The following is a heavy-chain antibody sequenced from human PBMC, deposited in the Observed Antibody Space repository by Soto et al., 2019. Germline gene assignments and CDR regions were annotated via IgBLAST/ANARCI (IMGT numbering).Heavy chain of an antibody. D-gene: IGHD1-26*01. Sequence: QVQLQESGPGLVKPSQTLSLTCTVSGGSISSGGYYWSWIRQHPGKGLEWIGYIYYSGSTYYNPSLKSRVTISVDTSKNQFSLKLSSVTAADTAVYYCAREEVGATRVGFDPWGQGTLVTVSS. CDR1: GGSISSGGYY. CDR2: IYYSGST. J-gene: IGHJ5*02. V-gene: IGHV4-31*03. CDR3: AREEVGATRVGFDP.